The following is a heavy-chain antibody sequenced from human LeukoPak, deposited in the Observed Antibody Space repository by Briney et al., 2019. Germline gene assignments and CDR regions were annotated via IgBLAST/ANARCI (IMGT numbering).Heavy chain of an antibody. CDR2: IRSQAYGVTT. V-gene: IGHV3-49*04. J-gene: IGHJ4*02. D-gene: IGHD2-15*01. CDR1: GFTFGDYA. CDR3: ARPGEGYCSGGSCHFFDY. Sequence: GGSLRLSCTASGFTFGDYAMSWVRQAPGKGLEWVGVIRSQAYGVTTQYAASVKGRFTISRDDSKSIAYLQMNSLKTEDTAVYHCARPGEGYCSGGSCHFFDYWGQGTLVTVSS.